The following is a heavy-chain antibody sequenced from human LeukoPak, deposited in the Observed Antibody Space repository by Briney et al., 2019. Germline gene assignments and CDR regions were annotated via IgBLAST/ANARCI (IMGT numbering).Heavy chain of an antibody. J-gene: IGHJ4*02. Sequence: GGSLRLSCAASGFTFSSYWMHWVRQAPGRGLVWVSRIHSDGSSTSYADSVRGRFTISRDDAKSTLYLQMNSLRAEDTAVYYCARSGWPYYFDYWGQGTLVTVSS. CDR3: ARSGWPYYFDY. D-gene: IGHD3-22*01. V-gene: IGHV3-74*01. CDR2: IHSDGSST. CDR1: GFTFSSYW.